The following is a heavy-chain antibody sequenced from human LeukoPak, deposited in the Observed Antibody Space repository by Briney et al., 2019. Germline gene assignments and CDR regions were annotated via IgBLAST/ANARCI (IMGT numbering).Heavy chain of an antibody. CDR1: GFTFSGHW. CDR2: INQGGSDK. Sequence: QPGGSLRLSCAAPGFTFSGHWMSWVRQAPGKGLEWVANINQGGSDKYYVDSVKGRFTISRDNANNLLYLQMNSLRGEDTAVYYCTRDRSRAEDDWGQGTLVTVSS. J-gene: IGHJ4*02. CDR3: TRDRSRAEDD. D-gene: IGHD1-14*01. V-gene: IGHV3-7*01.